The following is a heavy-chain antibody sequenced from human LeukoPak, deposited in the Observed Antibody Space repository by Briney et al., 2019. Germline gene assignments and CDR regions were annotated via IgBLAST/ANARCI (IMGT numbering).Heavy chain of an antibody. D-gene: IGHD3-3*01. V-gene: IGHV3-23*01. J-gene: IGHJ6*02. CDR1: GFTFSSYA. CDR2: ISGSGGST. Sequence: GGSLRLSCAASGFTFSSYAMSWVRQAPGKGLEWVSAISGSGGSTYYADSVKGRFTISRDNSKNTLYLQMNSLKAEDTAVYYCAKDLRHGSIFGVVTKYYYGMDVWGQGTTVTVSS. CDR3: AKDLRHGSIFGVVTKYYYGMDV.